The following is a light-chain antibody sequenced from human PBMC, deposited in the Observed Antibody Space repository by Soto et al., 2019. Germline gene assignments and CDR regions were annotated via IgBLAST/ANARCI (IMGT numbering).Light chain of an antibody. V-gene: IGKV3-11*01. J-gene: IGKJ3*01. CDR2: DVS. CDR3: QQRSNWPPFT. CDR1: QSVFSY. Sequence: EIVLTQSPATLSLSPGERATLSCRASQSVFSYLAWYQQKPGQAPRLLIYDVSNRATGIPARFSGSGSGTDFTLTISTLEPEDFSVYYWQQRSNWPPFTFGPGTKVDLK.